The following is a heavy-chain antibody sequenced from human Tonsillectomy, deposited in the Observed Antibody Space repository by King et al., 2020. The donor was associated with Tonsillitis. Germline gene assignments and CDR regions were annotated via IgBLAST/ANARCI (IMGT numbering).Heavy chain of an antibody. V-gene: IGHV3-53*01. J-gene: IGHJ4*02. CDR2: IYSGGDS. D-gene: IGHD5-24*01. CDR1: GFTVSSNY. CDR3: ARGLGVEMATNGDY. Sequence: VQLVESGGGLIQPGGSLRLSCAASGFTVSSNYMSWVRQAPGKGLEWVSIIYSGGDSYYADSVKGRFTISRDNSKNTLYLQMKSLRAEDTAVYYCARGLGVEMATNGDYWGQGTLVTVSS.